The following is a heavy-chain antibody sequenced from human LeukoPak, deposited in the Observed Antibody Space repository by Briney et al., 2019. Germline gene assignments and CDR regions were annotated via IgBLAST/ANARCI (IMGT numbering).Heavy chain of an antibody. D-gene: IGHD3-10*01. CDR2: VSYSGST. Sequence: SETLSLTCTVSGGSISSSSSYWGWIRQPPGKGLEWIGDVSYSGSTSYNPSLKGRVTISVDRSKNQFSLKLSSVTAADTAVYYCARGGYGSSEFDYWGQGTLVTVSS. CDR1: GGSISSSSSY. J-gene: IGHJ4*02. V-gene: IGHV4-39*07. CDR3: ARGGYGSSEFDY.